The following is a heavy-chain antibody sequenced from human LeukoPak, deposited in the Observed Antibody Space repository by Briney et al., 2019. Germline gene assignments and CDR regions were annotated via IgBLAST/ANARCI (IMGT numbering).Heavy chain of an antibody. CDR2: IRQDESER. CDR3: ARDLSIAVAGGAFDI. V-gene: IGHV3-7*01. J-gene: IGHJ3*02. D-gene: IGHD6-19*01. CDR1: GFSFSSYW. Sequence: GGSLRLSCEGSGFSFSSYWMTWVRQPPGKGPEWVANIRQDESERYSADSVKGRFTISRDNAKNSLYLQMNSLRAEDTAVYYCARDLSIAVAGGAFDIWGQGTMVTVSS.